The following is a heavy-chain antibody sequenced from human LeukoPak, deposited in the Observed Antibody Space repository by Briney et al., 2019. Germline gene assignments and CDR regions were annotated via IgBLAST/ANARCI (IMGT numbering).Heavy chain of an antibody. Sequence: GGSLRLSCAASGFTFSSYAMSWVRQAPGKGLEWVSAISGSGGSTYYADSVKGRFTISRDNPKNTLYLQMNSLRAEDTAVYYCAKALDIVVVPAAMGGWFDPWGQGTLVTVSS. D-gene: IGHD2-2*01. CDR1: GFTFSSYA. CDR2: ISGSGGST. CDR3: AKALDIVVVPAAMGGWFDP. V-gene: IGHV3-23*01. J-gene: IGHJ5*02.